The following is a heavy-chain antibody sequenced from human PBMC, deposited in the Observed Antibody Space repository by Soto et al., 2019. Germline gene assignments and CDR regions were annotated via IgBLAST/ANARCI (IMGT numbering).Heavy chain of an antibody. D-gene: IGHD3-3*01. CDR3: ASQYYDFWSGYYYYYGTDV. CDR2: ISGSGGST. CDR1: GFTFSSYA. Sequence: PGGSLRLSCAASGFTFSSYAMRWVRQAPGNGLEWVSAISGSGGSTCYADSVKGRFTISRDNAKNSLYLQMNSLRAEDTAVYYCASQYYDFWSGYYYYYGTDVWGQGPTVPGSS. J-gene: IGHJ6*02. V-gene: IGHV3-23*01.